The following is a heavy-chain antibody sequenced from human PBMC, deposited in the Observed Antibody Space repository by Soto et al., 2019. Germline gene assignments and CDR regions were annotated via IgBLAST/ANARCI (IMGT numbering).Heavy chain of an antibody. CDR2: ISSSSSTI. CDR3: ACDTGYSYGALDD. J-gene: IGHJ4*01. D-gene: IGHD5-18*01. CDR1: GFTFSSYS. Sequence: GGSLRLSCAASGFTFSSYSMNWVRQAPGKGLEWVSYISSSSSTIYYADSVKGRFTISRDNAKNSLYLQMNSLRAEDTAVYYCACDTGYSYGALDDWGQGTLVTVSS. V-gene: IGHV3-48*01.